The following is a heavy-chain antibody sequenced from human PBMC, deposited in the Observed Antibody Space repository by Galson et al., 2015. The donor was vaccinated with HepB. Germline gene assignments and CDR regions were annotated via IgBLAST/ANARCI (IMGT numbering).Heavy chain of an antibody. CDR2: INTNTGNP. CDR1: GYTFTSYA. V-gene: IGHV7-4-1*02. Sequence: SVKVSCKASGYTFTSYAMNWVRQAPGQGLEWMGWINTNTGNPTYAQGFTGRFVFSLDTSVSTAYLQISSLKAGKRAVYYCARTLIWSGYLTNDYYYYMDVWGKGTTVTVSS. J-gene: IGHJ6*03. CDR3: ARTLIWSGYLTNDYYYYMDV. D-gene: IGHD3-3*01.